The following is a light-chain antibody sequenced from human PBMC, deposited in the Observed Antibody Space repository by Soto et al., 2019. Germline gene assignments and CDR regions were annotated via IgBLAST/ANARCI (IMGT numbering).Light chain of an antibody. CDR2: GAL. J-gene: IGKJ4*01. CDR3: QQYGSSPLT. Sequence: EIVLTQSPGTLSLSPGERATLSCRASQSVSSSYLAWYQQKPGQAPRLLIYGALSRATGIPDRFSGSGSGTDFTLTISRLEPEDFAVYYCQQYGSSPLTFGGGTKMEIK. CDR1: QSVSSSY. V-gene: IGKV3-20*01.